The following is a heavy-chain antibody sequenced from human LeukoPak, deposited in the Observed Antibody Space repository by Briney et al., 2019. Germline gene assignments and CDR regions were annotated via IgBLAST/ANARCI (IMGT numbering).Heavy chain of an antibody. Sequence: ASVKVSCKASGYTFTSYVINWVRPATGQGLEWMGWMNPNSGNTGYAQKFQGRVTMTRNTSISTAYMERSSLRSEDTAVYCCARAYYYYYMDVWGKGTTVTVSS. V-gene: IGHV1-8*01. CDR2: MNPNSGNT. CDR3: ARAYYYYYMDV. J-gene: IGHJ6*03. CDR1: GYTFTSYV.